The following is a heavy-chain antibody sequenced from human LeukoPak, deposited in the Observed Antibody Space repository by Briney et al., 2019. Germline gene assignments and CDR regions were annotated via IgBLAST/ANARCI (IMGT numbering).Heavy chain of an antibody. V-gene: IGHV5-51*01. CDR2: IYPGDSDT. CDR3: ARALEGYYGSGSQLHYYYYMDV. J-gene: IGHJ6*03. Sequence: GESLKISCKGSGYSFTSYWIGWVRQMPGKGLEWMGIIYPGDSDTRYSPSFQGQVTISADKSISAAYLQWSSLKASDTAMYYCARALEGYYGSGSQLHYYYYMDVWGKGTTVTISS. D-gene: IGHD3-10*01. CDR1: GYSFTSYW.